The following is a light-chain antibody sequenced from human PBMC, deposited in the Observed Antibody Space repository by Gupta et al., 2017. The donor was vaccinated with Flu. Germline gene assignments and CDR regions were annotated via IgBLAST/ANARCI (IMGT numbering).Light chain of an antibody. Sequence: QSALTQPRSVSGSPVQSVTISCTGTSSDCGDYNSVSWYQQQPGKPLKVMIDDVSTRPSGVPACFSGSTSGNTAYXTXYGLQAXDDDDYYCCSCEGRYVFGSGTKVTVL. CDR3: CSCEGRYV. CDR1: SSDCGDYNS. V-gene: IGLV2-11*01. J-gene: IGLJ1*01. CDR2: DVS.